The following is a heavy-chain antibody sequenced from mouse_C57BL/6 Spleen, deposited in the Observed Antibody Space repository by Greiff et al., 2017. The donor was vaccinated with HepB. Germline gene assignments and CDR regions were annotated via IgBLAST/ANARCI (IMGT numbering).Heavy chain of an antibody. V-gene: IGHV1-55*01. Sequence: QVQLQQPGAELVKPGASVKMSCKASGYTFTSYWITWVKQRPGQGLVWIGDINPGSGSTNYNEKFKSKGTLTVGTSSSTAYMQLNSRTSEDSAVYCYARSTTVVAFDYWGQGTTLTVSS. CDR1: GYTFTSYW. CDR2: INPGSGST. J-gene: IGHJ2*01. CDR3: ARSTTVVAFDY. D-gene: IGHD1-1*01.